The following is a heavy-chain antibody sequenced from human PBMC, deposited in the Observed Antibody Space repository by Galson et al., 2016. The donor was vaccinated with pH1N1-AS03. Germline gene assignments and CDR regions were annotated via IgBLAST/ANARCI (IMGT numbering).Heavy chain of an antibody. V-gene: IGHV1-69*06. CDR1: GGTFSNYA. Sequence: SVKVSCKASGGTFSNYAFNWVRLAPGQGLEWMGGITPIFGTTKYAQKFQGRVTIAADKSTNTADMELSGLTTNDTAVYFCARALPPLDRPAFDLWGQGTKVTVFS. CDR3: ARALPPLDRPAFDL. CDR2: ITPIFGTT. D-gene: IGHD1-1*01. J-gene: IGHJ3*01.